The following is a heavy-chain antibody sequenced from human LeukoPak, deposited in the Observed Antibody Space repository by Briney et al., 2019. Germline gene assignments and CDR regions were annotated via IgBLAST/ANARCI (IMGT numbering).Heavy chain of an antibody. CDR2: IRYDGRNK. CDR1: GSTFSNYG. D-gene: IGHD3-9*01. V-gene: IGHV3-30*02. CDR3: AKGGKYDILTGFPRSRLLGDY. J-gene: IGHJ4*02. Sequence: TGGSLRLSCAASGSTFSNYGMHWVRQAPGKGLEWVAFIRYDGRNKYYADSVKGRFTISRDNSKNTLYLQMNSLRIEDTAVYYCAKGGKYDILTGFPRSRLLGDYWGQGTLVAVSS.